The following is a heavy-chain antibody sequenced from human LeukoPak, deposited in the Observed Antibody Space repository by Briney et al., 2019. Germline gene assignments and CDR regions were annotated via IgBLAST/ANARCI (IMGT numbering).Heavy chain of an antibody. V-gene: IGHV3-9*01. CDR3: AREYDILTGYYPLDY. CDR1: GFTFDDYA. J-gene: IGHJ4*02. CDR2: ISWNSGSI. D-gene: IGHD3-9*01. Sequence: GGSLRLSCAASGFTFDDYAMHWVRQAPGKGLEWVSGISWNSGSIGYADSVKGRFTISRDNAKNSLYLQMNSLRAEETAVYYCAREYDILTGYYPLDYWGQGTLVTVSS.